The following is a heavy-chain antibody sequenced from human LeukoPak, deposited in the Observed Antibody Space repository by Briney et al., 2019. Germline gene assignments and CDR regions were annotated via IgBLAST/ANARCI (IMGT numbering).Heavy chain of an antibody. CDR2: IYYSGTT. V-gene: IGHV4-31*03. CDR1: GGSISSGGYY. J-gene: IGHJ4*02. CDR3: ARWYQYYFDY. D-gene: IGHD4-23*01. Sequence: SETQSLTCTVSGGSISSGGYYWTWIRQHPGKGLEWIGYIYYSGTTYYNPSLKSRLTISVDTSKNQFSLKLSSVTAADTAVYYCARWYQYYFDYWGQGTLVTVSS.